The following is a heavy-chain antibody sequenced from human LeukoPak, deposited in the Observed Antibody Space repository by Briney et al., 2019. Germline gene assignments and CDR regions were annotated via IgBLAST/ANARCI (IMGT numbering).Heavy chain of an antibody. CDR3: ARRLNLRLGELSLGY. CDR1: GYTFTSYD. CDR2: MNPDSGNT. Sequence: ASVKVSCKASGYTFTSYDINWVRQATGQGLEWMGWMNPDSGNTAHAQRFQGRVTMTRNTSISTAYMELSSLRSEDTAVYYCARRLNLRLGELSLGYWGQGTLVTVSS. V-gene: IGHV1-8*01. D-gene: IGHD3-16*02. J-gene: IGHJ4*02.